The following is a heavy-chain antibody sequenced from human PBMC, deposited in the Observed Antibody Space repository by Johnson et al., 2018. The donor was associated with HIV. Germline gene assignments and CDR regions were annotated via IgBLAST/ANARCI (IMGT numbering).Heavy chain of an antibody. J-gene: IGHJ3*02. CDR2: IKQDGSEK. CDR3: AKDLRSYGNDSCDI. D-gene: IGHD5-18*01. CDR1: GFTFRNYW. V-gene: IGHV3-7*05. Sequence: VQLVESGGGLVQSGGSLRLPCTASGFTFRNYWMSWVRQAPGKGLEWVASIKQDGSEKYYVDSVKGRFTISRDNAKKSLYLQMNSLRVEDTAVYYCAKDLRSYGNDSCDIWVQGTMVTVSS.